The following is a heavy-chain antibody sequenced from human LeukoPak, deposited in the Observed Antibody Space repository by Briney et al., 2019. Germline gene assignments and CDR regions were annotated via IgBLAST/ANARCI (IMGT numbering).Heavy chain of an antibody. Sequence: GESLKISCKASGYSFTTYWIGWVRQMPGKGLEWMGNIYPADSTAHYSPSFQGQVTISVDKSINTAYLQWSRLKASDTAMYYCARLGGGSSWAMGDAFDIWGQGTMVTVSS. D-gene: IGHD6-13*01. CDR1: GYSFTTYW. J-gene: IGHJ3*02. CDR3: ARLGGGSSWAMGDAFDI. CDR2: IYPADSTA. V-gene: IGHV5-51*01.